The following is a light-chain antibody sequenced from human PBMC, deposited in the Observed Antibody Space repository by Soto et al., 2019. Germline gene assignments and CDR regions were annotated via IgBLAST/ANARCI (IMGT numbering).Light chain of an antibody. Sequence: EMVLTQSPATLSVSPGERATLSCRASQSVSSYLAWYQQKPGQAPRLLTYDASNRATGIPARFSGSGSGTDFTLTISSLEPEDFAVYYCQQHLGRHTFGQGTKVDI. CDR2: DAS. CDR3: QQHLGRHT. V-gene: IGKV3-11*01. CDR1: QSVSSY. J-gene: IGKJ1*01.